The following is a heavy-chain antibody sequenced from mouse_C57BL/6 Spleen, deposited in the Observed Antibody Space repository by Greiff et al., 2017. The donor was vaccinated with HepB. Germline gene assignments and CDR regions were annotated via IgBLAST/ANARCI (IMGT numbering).Heavy chain of an antibody. Sequence: QVQLQQSGAELVKPGASVKMSCKASGYTFTSYWITWVKQRPGQGLEWIGDIYPGSGSTNYNEKFKSKATLTVDTSSSTAYMQLSSLTSEDSAVYYGAGLYYDYERYYAMDYWGQGTSVTVSS. CDR3: AGLYYDYERYYAMDY. V-gene: IGHV1-55*01. J-gene: IGHJ4*01. CDR2: IYPGSGST. D-gene: IGHD2-4*01. CDR1: GYTFTSYW.